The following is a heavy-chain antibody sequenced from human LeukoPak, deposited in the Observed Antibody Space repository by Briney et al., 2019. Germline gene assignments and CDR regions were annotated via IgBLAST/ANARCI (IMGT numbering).Heavy chain of an antibody. J-gene: IGHJ4*02. CDR2: IYPRDSDT. V-gene: IGHV5-51*01. Sequence: GESLKISCKGSGYSFTSSWIGWVRQLPGKGLEWMGTIYPRDSDTRYSPSFQGQVTISADKSISTAYLQWSSLKTSDTAMYYCARPLARGYTFGYVDDWGQGTLVTVSS. CDR1: GYSFTSSW. D-gene: IGHD5-18*01. CDR3: ARPLARGYTFGYVDD.